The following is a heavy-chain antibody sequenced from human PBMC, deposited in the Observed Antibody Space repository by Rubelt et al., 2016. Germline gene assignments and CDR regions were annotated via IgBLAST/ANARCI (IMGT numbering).Heavy chain of an antibody. CDR3: AGDLIAVTGDYYFDY. CDR2: ISYDGKNK. Sequence: VELVDSGGGLVQPGRSLRLSCAASGFSFSSCAMHWVRQAPGKGLEWVAVISYDGKNKFYADSVKGRFTISRDNARNSLYWQMNSLRAEDTAVYYCAGDLIAVTGDYYFDYWGRGTLVTVSS. J-gene: IGHJ4*02. CDR1: GFSFSSCA. D-gene: IGHD6-19*01. V-gene: IGHV3-30*04.